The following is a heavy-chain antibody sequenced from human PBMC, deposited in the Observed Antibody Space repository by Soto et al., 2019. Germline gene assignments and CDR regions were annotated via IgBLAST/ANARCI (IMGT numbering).Heavy chain of an antibody. J-gene: IGHJ4*02. D-gene: IGHD2-8*01. CDR2: INPNNGDT. V-gene: IGHV1-2*04. CDR1: GYGFIGNY. CDR3: ARATEMVDFDF. Sequence: ASVKVSCKTSGYGFIGNYIHWLRQVPGQGLEWMGWINPNNGDTSYAQRFQGWVTLTRDTSINTAYVQVSRLTSDDTAVYYCARATEMVDFDFWGQGTVVTVSS.